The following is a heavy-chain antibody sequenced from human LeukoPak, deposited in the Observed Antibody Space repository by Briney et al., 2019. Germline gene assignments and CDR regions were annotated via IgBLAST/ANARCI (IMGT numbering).Heavy chain of an antibody. CDR1: GFSFSSHI. Sequence: PGGSLRLSCAASGFSFSSHIMSWVRPAPGKGLEWVSGISGSGGSTYYADSVKGRFTISRDNSKNTLYLQMNSLRAEDTAVYYCATPFRSSWDNWFDPWGQGTLVTVSS. J-gene: IGHJ5*02. CDR3: ATPFRSSWDNWFDP. D-gene: IGHD6-13*01. V-gene: IGHV3-23*01. CDR2: ISGSGGST.